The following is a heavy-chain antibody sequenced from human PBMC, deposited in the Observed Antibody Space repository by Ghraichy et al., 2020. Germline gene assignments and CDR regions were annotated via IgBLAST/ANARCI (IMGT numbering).Heavy chain of an antibody. CDR3: ARASSVVRFYYYAGLDV. V-gene: IGHV3-48*02. CDR1: GFTFGSYS. J-gene: IGHJ6*02. D-gene: IGHD4-23*01. CDR2: ISSSGRTI. Sequence: ESLNISCVGSGFTFGSYSMNWVRQSPGKGLEWVAYISSSGRTIFYADSVKGRFTISRDNAQNSLYLQMKSLRDEDMAVYFCARASSVVRFYYYAGLDVWGQGTTVTVSS.